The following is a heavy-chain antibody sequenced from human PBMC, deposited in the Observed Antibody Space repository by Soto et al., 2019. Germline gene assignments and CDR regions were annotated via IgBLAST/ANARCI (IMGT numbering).Heavy chain of an antibody. CDR1: GGSISSGGYY. Sequence: PSETLSLTCTVSGGSISSGGYYWSWIRQHPGKGLEWIGYIYYSGSTYYNPSLKSRATISVDTSKNQFSLKLSSVTAADTAVYYCARTVVYYYDSSGYYDFDYWGQGTLVTVSS. CDR3: ARTVVYYYDSSGYYDFDY. V-gene: IGHV4-31*03. J-gene: IGHJ4*02. D-gene: IGHD3-22*01. CDR2: IYYSGST.